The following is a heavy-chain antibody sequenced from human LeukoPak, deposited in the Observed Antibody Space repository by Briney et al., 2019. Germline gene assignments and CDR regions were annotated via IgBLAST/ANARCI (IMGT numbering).Heavy chain of an antibody. D-gene: IGHD3-3*01. CDR3: ARGRRSRFWSGYLSPNFDY. CDR1: GYTFTGYY. CDR2: INPNSGGT. Sequence: ASVKVSCKASGYTFTGYYMHWVRQAPGQGLEWMGWINPNSGGTNYAQKFQGWVTMTRDTSISTAYMEPSRLRSDDTAVYYCARGRRSRFWSGYLSPNFDYWGQGTLVTVSS. J-gene: IGHJ4*02. V-gene: IGHV1-2*04.